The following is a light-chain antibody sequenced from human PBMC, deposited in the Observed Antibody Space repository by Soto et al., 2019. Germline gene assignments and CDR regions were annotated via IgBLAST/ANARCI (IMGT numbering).Light chain of an antibody. CDR1: SSDVGGYNY. CDR2: EVS. CDR3: SSYTSSIFYV. Sequence: QSALTQPASVSGSPGQSITISCTGTSSDVGGYNYVSWYQQHPGKAPKLMIYEVSHRPSGVSNCFSGSKSVNTASLTISGLQAEDEADYYCSSYTSSIFYVFGTGTKLTVL. J-gene: IGLJ1*01. V-gene: IGLV2-14*01.